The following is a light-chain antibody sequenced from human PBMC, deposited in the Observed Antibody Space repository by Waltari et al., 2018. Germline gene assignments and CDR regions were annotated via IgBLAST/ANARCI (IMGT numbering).Light chain of an antibody. Sequence: WYQQLPGTAPKLLICGNTNRPSGVPDRFSGSKSGTSASLAITGLQAEDEADYYCQSYDSSLFVVFGGGTKLTVL. J-gene: IGLJ2*01. V-gene: IGLV1-40*01. CDR2: GNT. CDR3: QSYDSSLFVV.